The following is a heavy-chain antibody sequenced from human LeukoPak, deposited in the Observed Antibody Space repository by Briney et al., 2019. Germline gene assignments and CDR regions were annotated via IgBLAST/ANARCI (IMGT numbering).Heavy chain of an antibody. J-gene: IGHJ4*02. CDR3: ARSYSTSHFYFDF. D-gene: IGHD2-2*01. V-gene: IGHV4-59*01. CDR2: MYYSGST. CDR1: SGSISSYY. Sequence: KPSETLSLTCTVSSGSISSYYWSWIRQPPAKGLEWIGYMYYSGSTNYNPSLKSRVTISGDTSKNQFSLKLSSVTAADTAVYYCARSYSTSHFYFDFWGRGALVTVSS.